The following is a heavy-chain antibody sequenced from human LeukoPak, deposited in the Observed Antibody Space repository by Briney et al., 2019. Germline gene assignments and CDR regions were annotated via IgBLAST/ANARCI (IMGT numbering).Heavy chain of an antibody. CDR1: GYTFTGYY. CDR3: GTLLSNGPFDY. J-gene: IGHJ4*02. CDR2: IYPNSGAT. Sequence: GASVKVSCKASGYTFTGYYMHWVRQAPGQGLEWMGWIYPNSGATKYAQKFQGRVTMTRDTSISTAYMELSRLRSDDTAVYYCGTLLSNGPFDYWGQGSLVTVSP. V-gene: IGHV1-2*02.